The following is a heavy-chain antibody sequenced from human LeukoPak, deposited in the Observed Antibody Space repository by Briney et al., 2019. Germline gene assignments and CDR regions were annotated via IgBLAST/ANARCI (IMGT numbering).Heavy chain of an antibody. J-gene: IGHJ4*02. V-gene: IGHV3-53*04. CDR3: TRVPLHPTISHFDY. Sequence: GGSLRLSCVASGFTVGSNYMSWVRQAPGKGLEWVSVIYTDGRTFYSDSVKGRFTMSRHNSNNTLHLQMTGLGAEDTAVYYCTRVPLHPTISHFDYWGQGTLVTVSS. D-gene: IGHD1-14*01. CDR1: GFTVGSNY. CDR2: IYTDGRT.